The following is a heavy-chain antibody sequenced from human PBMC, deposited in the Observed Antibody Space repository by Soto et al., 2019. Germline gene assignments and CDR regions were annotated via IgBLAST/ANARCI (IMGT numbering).Heavy chain of an antibody. D-gene: IGHD3-10*01. Sequence: PSETLSLTCAVYGGSFSGYYWSWIRQPPGKGLEWIGEINHSGSTNYNPSIKSRVTIKVDTSKNQFSLKLSSVTAADTAVYYCARGIYYYGSGSRLYYFDYWGQGTLVTVSS. CDR2: INHSGST. CDR3: ARGIYYYGSGSRLYYFDY. J-gene: IGHJ4*02. V-gene: IGHV4-34*01. CDR1: GGSFSGYY.